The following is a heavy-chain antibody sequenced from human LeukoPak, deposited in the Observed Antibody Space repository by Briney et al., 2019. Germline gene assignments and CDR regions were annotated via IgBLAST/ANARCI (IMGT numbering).Heavy chain of an antibody. Sequence: GGSLRLSCAASGFTFNNYNMNWVRQAPGKGLDWVSSISSSSIYIYYADSVKGRFTISRDNAKNSLYLQMNSLRAEDTAVYYCAKGGYGDFRGDYWGQGTLVTVSS. CDR2: ISSSSIYI. CDR3: AKGGYGDFRGDY. CDR1: GFTFNNYN. J-gene: IGHJ4*02. V-gene: IGHV3-21*03. D-gene: IGHD4-17*01.